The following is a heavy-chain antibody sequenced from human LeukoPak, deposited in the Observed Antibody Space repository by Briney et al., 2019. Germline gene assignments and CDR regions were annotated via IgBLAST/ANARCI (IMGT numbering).Heavy chain of an antibody. Sequence: PGRSLRLSCAASGFTFDDYAMHWVRQAPGKGLEWVSGISWNSSSIGYADSVKGRFTISRDNAKNSLYLQMNSLRAEDTALYYCAKDSKTYYYGSGSSYYFDYWGQGTLVTVSS. CDR3: AKDSKTYYYGSGSSYYFDY. V-gene: IGHV3-9*01. CDR2: ISWNSSSI. CDR1: GFTFDDYA. J-gene: IGHJ4*02. D-gene: IGHD3-10*01.